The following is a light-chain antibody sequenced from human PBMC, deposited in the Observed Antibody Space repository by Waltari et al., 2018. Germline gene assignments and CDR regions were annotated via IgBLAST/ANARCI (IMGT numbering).Light chain of an antibody. CDR2: QVS. CDR1: GRDIGAYDY. CDR3: SSYSTSTYPI. Sequence: QSALTQPASVSASLGQSITISCPGTGRDIGAYDYLPWYQQHPGKAPTLIIFQVSNRPSGVSDRFSASKSGMTASLSISGLRTDDEAIYYCSSYSTSTYPIFGGGTKVTVL. V-gene: IGLV2-14*01. J-gene: IGLJ2*01.